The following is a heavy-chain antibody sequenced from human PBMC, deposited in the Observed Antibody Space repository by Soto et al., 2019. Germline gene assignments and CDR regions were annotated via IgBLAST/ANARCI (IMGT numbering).Heavy chain of an antibody. CDR1: GGSISSYY. J-gene: IGHJ6*03. D-gene: IGHD2-2*01. CDR3: AITCAYCSSTSLNYYYYMDV. V-gene: IGHV4-59*01. Sequence: PSETLSLTCTVSGGSISSYYWSWIRQPPGKGLEWIGYIYYSGSTNYNPSLKSRVTISVDTSKNQFSLKLSSVTAADTAVYYCAITCAYCSSTSLNYYYYMDVWGKGTTVTVSS. CDR2: IYYSGST.